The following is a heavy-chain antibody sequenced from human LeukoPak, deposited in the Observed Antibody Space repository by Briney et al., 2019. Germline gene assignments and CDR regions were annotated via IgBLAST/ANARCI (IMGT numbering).Heavy chain of an antibody. CDR1: GGSISSYY. CDR2: IYTSGST. CDR3: ARVGYSSSSGNIFDY. V-gene: IGHV4-4*07. D-gene: IGHD6-13*01. Sequence: SETLSLTCTVSGGSISSYYWSWIRQPAGKGLEWIGRIYTSGSTNYNPSLKSQVTMSVDTSKNQFSLKLSSVTAADTAVYYCARVGYSSSSGNIFDYWGQGTLVTVSS. J-gene: IGHJ4*02.